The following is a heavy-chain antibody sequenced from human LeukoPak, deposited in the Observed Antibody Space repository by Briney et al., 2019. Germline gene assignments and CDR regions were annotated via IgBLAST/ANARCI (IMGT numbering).Heavy chain of an antibody. D-gene: IGHD7-27*01. V-gene: IGHV1-2*02. CDR2: INPNSSGT. CDR1: GYTLTGNY. Sequence: ASVNVSCKASGYTLTGNYMHWVRQAPGQGLEWMGWINPNSSGTLYAQKFQGRVTMTRDTSITTAYMELRRLRSDDTAVYYCSRQGTGDELDYWGQGTLVTVPA. J-gene: IGHJ4*02. CDR3: SRQGTGDELDY.